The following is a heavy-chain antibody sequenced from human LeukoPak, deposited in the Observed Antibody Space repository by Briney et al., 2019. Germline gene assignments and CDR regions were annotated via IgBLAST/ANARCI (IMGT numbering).Heavy chain of an antibody. D-gene: IGHD6-13*01. Sequence: ASVKVSCKTSGYRFSGYYMHWVRQAPGQGLEWMGWINPNSGATNYAQNFQGWVTMTRDTSVSTGYMELRRLTSDDTAVYYCARELKGSSSWFSYYYYGMDVWGQGTTVTVSS. CDR1: GYRFSGYY. J-gene: IGHJ6*02. V-gene: IGHV1-2*04. CDR3: ARELKGSSSWFSYYYYGMDV. CDR2: INPNSGAT.